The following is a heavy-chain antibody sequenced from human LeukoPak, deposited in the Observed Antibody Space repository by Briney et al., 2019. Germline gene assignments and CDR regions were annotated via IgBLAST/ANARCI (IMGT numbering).Heavy chain of an antibody. D-gene: IGHD6-13*01. V-gene: IGHV3-30-3*01. CDR1: GYTLTRYF. CDR3: ARDRGLSSSWYYFDY. Sequence: SCKASGYTLTRYFIHWVRQAPGKGLEWVAVISYDGSNKYYADSVKGRFTISRDNSKNTLYLQMNSLRAEDTAVYYCARDRGLSSSWYYFDYWGQGTLVTVSS. J-gene: IGHJ4*02. CDR2: ISYDGSNK.